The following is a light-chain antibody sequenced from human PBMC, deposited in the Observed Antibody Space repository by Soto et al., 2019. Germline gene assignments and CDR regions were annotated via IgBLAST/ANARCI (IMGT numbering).Light chain of an antibody. V-gene: IGKV3-15*01. CDR1: QSVSSS. CDR3: QQYNNWWT. Sequence: EIVMTQSPATLSVSPGERATLSCRASQSVSSSLAWYQQKPGQAHRLLIYGASTRATGIPARFSGSGSETEFTLTISSLQSEDFAVYYCQQYNNWWTVGQGTKVEIK. CDR2: GAS. J-gene: IGKJ1*01.